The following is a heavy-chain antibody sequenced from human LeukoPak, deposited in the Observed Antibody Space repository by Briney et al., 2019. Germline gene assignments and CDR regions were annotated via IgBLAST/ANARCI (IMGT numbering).Heavy chain of an antibody. CDR2: ISSTSSTI. D-gene: IGHD1-26*01. CDR1: KFTFSDYN. CDR3: ARDRSGGFLDY. V-gene: IGHV3-48*04. J-gene: IGHJ4*02. Sequence: GGSLRLSCAASKFTFSDYNMNWVRQAPGKGLEWVSYISSTSSTIYYADSVKGRFTISRDNAKNSLYLQMNSLRAEDTAVYYCARDRSGGFLDYWGQGTLVTVSS.